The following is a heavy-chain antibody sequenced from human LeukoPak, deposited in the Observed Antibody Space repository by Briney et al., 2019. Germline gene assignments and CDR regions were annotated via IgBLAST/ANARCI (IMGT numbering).Heavy chain of an antibody. J-gene: IGHJ4*02. V-gene: IGHV3-7*01. CDR3: ARHGRHNFDY. Sequence: GGSLRLSCAASGLTFSNYWMSWVRQAPGKGLEWVANIKEDGSEKYYGDSVRGGFTISRDNAKSALNVQMSSLRADDTAVYYCARHGRHNFDYWGQGTLVTVSS. CDR1: GLTFSNYW. CDR2: IKEDGSEK. D-gene: IGHD5-24*01.